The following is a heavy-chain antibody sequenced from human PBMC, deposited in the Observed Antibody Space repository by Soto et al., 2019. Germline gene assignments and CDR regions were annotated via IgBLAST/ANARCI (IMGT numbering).Heavy chain of an antibody. CDR3: ARGRITMVRGVTAPSWYYGMDV. Sequence: ASVKVSCKASGYFFTAFAIHWVRQAPGQRLEWMGGIIPIFGTANYAQKFQGRVTITADESTSTAYMELSSLRSEDTAVYYCARGRITMVRGVTAPSWYYGMDVWGQGTTVTVSS. CDR1: GYFFTAFA. CDR2: IIPIFGTA. J-gene: IGHJ6*02. V-gene: IGHV1-69*13. D-gene: IGHD3-10*01.